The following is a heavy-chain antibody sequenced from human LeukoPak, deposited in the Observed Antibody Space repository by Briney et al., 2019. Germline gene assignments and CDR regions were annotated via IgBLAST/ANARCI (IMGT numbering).Heavy chain of an antibody. CDR1: GFSFNIYW. J-gene: IGHJ4*02. Sequence: GGSLRLSCAASGFSFNIYWMNWVRQAPGRGLEWVSIISNSGSSTHNAESVKGRFTISRDNTKNTLYLQMNSLRAEDTAVYYCAKDSANWRGDFDNWGQGTLVTVSS. CDR3: AKDSANWRGDFDN. CDR2: ISNSGSST. V-gene: IGHV3-23*01. D-gene: IGHD1-20*01.